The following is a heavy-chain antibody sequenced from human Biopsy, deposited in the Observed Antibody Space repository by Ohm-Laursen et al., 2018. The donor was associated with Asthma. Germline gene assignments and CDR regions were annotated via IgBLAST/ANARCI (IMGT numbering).Heavy chain of an antibody. CDR1: GFNFHNYG. J-gene: IGHJ4*02. Sequence: SLRLSCSAAGFNFHNYGMNWVRRAPGKGLEWVAQILFDGRKINYPDSVKGRFTISRDNAKNSLYLQMNSLRAEDTAVYYCARDGPELPTELDYWGPGTLVTVSS. CDR3: ARDGPELPTELDY. V-gene: IGHV3-30*03. CDR2: ILFDGRKI. D-gene: IGHD1-14*01.